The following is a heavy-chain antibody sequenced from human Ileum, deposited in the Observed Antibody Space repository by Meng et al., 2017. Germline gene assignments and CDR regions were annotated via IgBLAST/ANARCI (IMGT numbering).Heavy chain of an antibody. CDR1: EFTFKDYA. J-gene: IGHJ4*02. CDR2: ISWDTYSD. Sequence: SLKISCLGSEFTFKDYAMHWVRQVPGKGLEWVAGISWDTYSDGYADSVKGRFTISRDKSKNTLYLQMNSLRAEDTAVYYCAKEKDFGPRLNFDYWGQGTLVTVSS. D-gene: IGHD2-8*01. V-gene: IGHV3-9*01. CDR3: AKEKDFGPRLNFDY.